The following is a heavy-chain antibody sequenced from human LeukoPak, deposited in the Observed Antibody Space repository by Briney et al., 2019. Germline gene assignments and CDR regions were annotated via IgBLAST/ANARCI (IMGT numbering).Heavy chain of an antibody. V-gene: IGHV4-59*11. J-gene: IGHJ3*02. CDR3: ARDRISINAPDM. D-gene: IGHD1-14*01. CDR2: ISHIGST. CDR1: GDSITGHY. Sequence: PSETLSLTCSVSGDSITGHYLTWIRQPPGNGLEWIGYISHIGSTNYNPSLKSRVTISVDTSKNQFSLKLTSVTAADTALYYCARDRISINAPDMWGQGTMVTVSS.